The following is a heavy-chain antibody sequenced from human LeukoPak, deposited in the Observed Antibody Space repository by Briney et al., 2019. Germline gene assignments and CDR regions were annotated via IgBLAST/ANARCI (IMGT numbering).Heavy chain of an antibody. J-gene: IGHJ6*02. V-gene: IGHV3-48*03. CDR1: GFTFSSYE. D-gene: IGHD2-15*01. CDR2: ISSSGSTI. CDR3: AGNVVVVAATRGYYYGMDV. Sequence: QSGGSLRLSCAASGFTFSSYEMNWVRQAPGKGLEWVPYISSSGSTIYYADSVKGRFTISRDNAKNSLYLQMNSLRAEDTAVYYCAGNVVVVAATRGYYYGMDVWGQGTTVTVSS.